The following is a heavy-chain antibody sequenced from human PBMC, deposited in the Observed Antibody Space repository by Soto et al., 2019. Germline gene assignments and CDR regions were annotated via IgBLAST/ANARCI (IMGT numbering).Heavy chain of an antibody. V-gene: IGHV4-59*01. CDR2: IYYSGST. D-gene: IGHD5-18*01. CDR1: GGSISSYY. Sequence: SETLSLTCTVSGGSISSYYWSWIRQPPGKGLEWIGYIYYSGSTNYNPSLKSRVTISVDTSKNQFSLKLSSVTAADTAVYYCARGGTAMVRAEPTIDYWGQG. J-gene: IGHJ4*02. CDR3: ARGGTAMVRAEPTIDY.